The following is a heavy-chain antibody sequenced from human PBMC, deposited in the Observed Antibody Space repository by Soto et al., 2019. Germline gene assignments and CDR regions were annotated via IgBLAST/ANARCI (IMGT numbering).Heavy chain of an antibody. D-gene: IGHD3-9*01. V-gene: IGHV4-34*01. CDR2: INHSGSN. J-gene: IGHJ3*02. CDR1: GGSFSTYY. CDR3: ARGGSNDWQVAFDI. Sequence: SETLSLTCVVSGGSFSTYYYNCIRQSPGKGMEWIGEINHSGSNNYSPSLKRRVTMSLDTSKNHFSLKLTSVTAADTAVYYCARGGSNDWQVAFDIWGQGTMVTVSS.